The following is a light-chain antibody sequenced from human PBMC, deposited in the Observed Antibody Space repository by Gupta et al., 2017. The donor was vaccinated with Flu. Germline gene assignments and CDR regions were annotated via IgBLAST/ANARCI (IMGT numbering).Light chain of an antibody. J-gene: IGKJ1*01. Sequence: PYSLSASVGDRVTITCRASQNIYNYVNWYQQKPGKAPKLLIYAASLLQSEFPSRFSGSESGTDFSLTISSLQPEDFASYYCQQTYSAPWTCGQGTKVEIK. CDR3: QQTYSAPWT. CDR1: QNIYNY. CDR2: AAS. V-gene: IGKV1-39*01.